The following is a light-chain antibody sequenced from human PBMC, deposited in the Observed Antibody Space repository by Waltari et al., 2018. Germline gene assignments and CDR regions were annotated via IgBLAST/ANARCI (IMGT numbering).Light chain of an antibody. CDR1: QSVSSN. Sequence: EIVMTQSPATLSVSPGETATSSCRASQSVSSNLAWYQQKPGQAPRLLIYGASTRATGIPARFSGSGSGTEFTLTISSLQSEDFAVYYCQQYNNWPPYTFGQGTKLEIK. J-gene: IGKJ2*01. CDR2: GAS. CDR3: QQYNNWPPYT. V-gene: IGKV3-15*01.